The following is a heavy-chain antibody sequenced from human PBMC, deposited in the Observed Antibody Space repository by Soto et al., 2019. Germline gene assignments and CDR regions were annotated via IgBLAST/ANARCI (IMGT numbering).Heavy chain of an antibody. CDR2: IIPIFGTA. Sequence: SVKVSCKASGGTFSSYAISWVRQAPGQGLEWMGGIIPIFGTANYAQKFQGRVTITADESTSTAYMELSSLRSEDTAVYYCARDPGIAVAGIKTYYFDYWGQGTLVTVSS. D-gene: IGHD6-19*01. V-gene: IGHV1-69*13. J-gene: IGHJ4*02. CDR3: ARDPGIAVAGIKTYYFDY. CDR1: GGTFSSYA.